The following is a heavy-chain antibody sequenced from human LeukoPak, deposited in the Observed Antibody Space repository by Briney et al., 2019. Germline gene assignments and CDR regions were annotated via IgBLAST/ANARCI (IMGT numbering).Heavy chain of an antibody. D-gene: IGHD1-26*01. J-gene: IGHJ4*02. Sequence: GGSLRLSCSAPGFTFSRYAMHWVRQAPGKGLEYVSGINDNGGRTHYGDSVKGRFSISRDNSKNTLHLQMSTLRAEDTALYYCVKDVGGSYAFDYWGQGILVTVAS. CDR2: INDNGGRT. CDR3: VKDVGGSYAFDY. CDR1: GFTFSRYA. V-gene: IGHV3-64*03.